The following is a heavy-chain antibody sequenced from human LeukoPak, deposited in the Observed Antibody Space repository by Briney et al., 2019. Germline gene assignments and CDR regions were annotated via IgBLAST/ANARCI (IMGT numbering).Heavy chain of an antibody. CDR1: GASISSGGYY. D-gene: IGHD2-15*01. J-gene: IGHJ4*02. CDR2: IHYTGST. V-gene: IGHV4-31*03. Sequence: SETLSLTCTVSGASISSGGYYWSWIRQHPGKGLEWIGYIHYTGSTYYNPSLRSRIFISVDTARNQFSLQLRSVTAADTAVYYCASHCSGGTCYRYFFDYWGQGTQVTVSS. CDR3: ASHCSGGTCYRYFFDY.